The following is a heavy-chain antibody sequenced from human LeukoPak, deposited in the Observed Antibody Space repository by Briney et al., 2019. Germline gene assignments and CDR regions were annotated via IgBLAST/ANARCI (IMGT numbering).Heavy chain of an antibody. CDR2: IYYSGST. J-gene: IGHJ6*02. D-gene: IGHD3-10*01. CDR1: GGSISSYY. V-gene: IGHV4-59*12. Sequence: SETLSLTCTVSGGSISSYYWSWIRQPPGKGLEWIGYIYYSGSTNYNPSLKSRVTISVDTSKNQFSLKLSSVTAADTAVYYCASWFTSVARGNYYYGMDVWGQGTLVTVSS. CDR3: ASWFTSVARGNYYYGMDV.